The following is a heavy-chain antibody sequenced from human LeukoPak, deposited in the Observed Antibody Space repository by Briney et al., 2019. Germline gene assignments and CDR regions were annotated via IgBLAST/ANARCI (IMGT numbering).Heavy chain of an antibody. CDR2: ISSSSSYM. CDR3: ARVEMATIFGGDY. V-gene: IGHV3-21*01. J-gene: IGHJ4*02. CDR1: GFTFSSYS. D-gene: IGHD5-24*01. Sequence: PGGSLRLSCAASGFTFSSYSMNWVRQAPGKGLEWVSSISSSSSYMYYADSVKGRFTISRDNSKNTLYLQMNSLRAEDTAVYYCARVEMATIFGGDYWGQGTLVTVSS.